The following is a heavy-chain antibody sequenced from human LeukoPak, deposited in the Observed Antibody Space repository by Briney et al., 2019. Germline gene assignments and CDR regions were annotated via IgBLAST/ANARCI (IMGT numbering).Heavy chain of an antibody. CDR3: ATIKRGSIFGYFDF. V-gene: IGHV4-59*11. Sequence: PSETLSLTCTVSGGSISSHYWSWIRQPPGKGLEWIAYLFDSVNTKDNPSLQSRLTLSADTSKNQFSLGLSSVTAADTAVYYCATIKRGSIFGYFDFWGQGIKVTVSS. J-gene: IGHJ4*02. CDR2: LFDSVNT. CDR1: GGSISSHY. D-gene: IGHD5-18*01.